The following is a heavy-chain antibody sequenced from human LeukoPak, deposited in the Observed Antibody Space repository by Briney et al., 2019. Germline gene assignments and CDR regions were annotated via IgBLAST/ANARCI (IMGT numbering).Heavy chain of an antibody. CDR3: TKGDGGSYPIDY. J-gene: IGHJ4*02. V-gene: IGHV3-23*01. D-gene: IGHD6-19*01. Sequence: GGSLRLSCAASGFTSSKCGMSWVRQAPGKGLEWVSTVNENGRNTHYADSVKGRFTISRDNSKNTLLLQMNSLRADDTALYYCTKGDGGSYPIDYWGQGTLVIVSS. CDR2: VNENGRNT. CDR1: GFTSSKCG.